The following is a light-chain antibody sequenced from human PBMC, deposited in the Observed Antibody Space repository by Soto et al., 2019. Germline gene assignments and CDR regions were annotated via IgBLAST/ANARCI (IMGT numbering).Light chain of an antibody. J-gene: IGLJ1*01. CDR1: SSDVGSYDL. CDR3: CSYAGSTTYV. V-gene: IGLV2-23*02. CDR2: DVS. Sequence: QSVLTQPASVSGSPRQSITISCTGTSSDVGSYDLVSWYQQHPGKAPKLIIYDVSKRPSGVSSRFSGSKSGNTASLTISGFQVEDEADYYCCSYAGSTTYVFGTGTKVTVL.